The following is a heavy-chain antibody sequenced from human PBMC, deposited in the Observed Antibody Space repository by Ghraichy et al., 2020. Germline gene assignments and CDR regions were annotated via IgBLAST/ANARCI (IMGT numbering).Heavy chain of an antibody. J-gene: IGHJ6*02. Sequence: GGSLRLSCAASGFTFSSYDMHWVRQATGKGLEWVSAIGTAGDTYYPGSVKGRFTISRENAKNSLYLQMNSLRAGDTAVYYCARAVRYCSGGSCYRVYYYGMDVWGQGTTVTVSS. V-gene: IGHV3-13*01. CDR1: GFTFSSYD. CDR3: ARAVRYCSGGSCYRVYYYGMDV. D-gene: IGHD2-15*01. CDR2: IGTAGDT.